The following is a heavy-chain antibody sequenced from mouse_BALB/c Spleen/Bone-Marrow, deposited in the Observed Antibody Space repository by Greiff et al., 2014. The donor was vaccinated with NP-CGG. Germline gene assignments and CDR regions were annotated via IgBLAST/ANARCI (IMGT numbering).Heavy chain of an antibody. Sequence: VQLQQSGAELVGSGASVKLSCTASGFNIKDYYMHWVKQRPEQGLEWIGWIDPENGDTEYAPKFQGKATMTADTSSNTAYLQLSSLTSEDTAVYYCNARYYYAMDCWGQGTSVTVSS. CDR1: GFNIKDYY. V-gene: IGHV14-4*02. CDR2: IDPENGDT. J-gene: IGHJ4*01. CDR3: NARYYYAMDC.